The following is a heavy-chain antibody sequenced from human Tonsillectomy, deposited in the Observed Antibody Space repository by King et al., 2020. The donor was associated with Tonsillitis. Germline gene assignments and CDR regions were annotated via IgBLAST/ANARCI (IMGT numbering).Heavy chain of an antibody. Sequence: VQLVESGGGVVQPGRSLRLSCAASGFTFSMYAMNWVRQAPGKGLEWVAVISFDGSNTYYVDSVKGRFTISRDNSNNTLHLQMNSLRGEDPAVYYCARDPTTLFTTLAMKYYFDYWGQGTLVTVSS. J-gene: IGHJ4*02. V-gene: IGHV3-30*04. CDR1: GFTFSMYA. CDR2: ISFDGSNT. CDR3: ARDPTTLFTTLAMKYYFDY. D-gene: IGHD2-2*01.